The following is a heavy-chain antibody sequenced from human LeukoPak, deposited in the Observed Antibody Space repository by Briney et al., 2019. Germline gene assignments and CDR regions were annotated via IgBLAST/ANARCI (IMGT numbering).Heavy chain of an antibody. D-gene: IGHD6-19*01. Sequence: GGSLRLSCAASGFTFSRYSMNWVRQGPGKGLEWVSSISSSSSYIYYADSVKGRFTISRDNAKNSLYLQMNSLRAEDTAVYYCAREEYSSGWYHYYYMDVWGKGTTVTVSS. V-gene: IGHV3-21*01. CDR2: ISSSSSYI. CDR3: AREEYSSGWYHYYYMDV. CDR1: GFTFSRYS. J-gene: IGHJ6*03.